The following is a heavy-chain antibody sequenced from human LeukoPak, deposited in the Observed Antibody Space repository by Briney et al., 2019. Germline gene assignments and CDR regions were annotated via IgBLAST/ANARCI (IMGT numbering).Heavy chain of an antibody. CDR1: GGTFSSYA. Sequence: AASVKVSCKASGGTFSSYAISWVRQAPGQGLEWMGGIIPIFGTANYARKFQGRVTITADESTSTAYMELSSLRSEDTAVYYCARGRDSSGWYPFDYWGQGTLVTVSS. CDR2: IIPIFGTA. CDR3: ARGRDSSGWYPFDY. D-gene: IGHD6-19*01. J-gene: IGHJ4*02. V-gene: IGHV1-69*13.